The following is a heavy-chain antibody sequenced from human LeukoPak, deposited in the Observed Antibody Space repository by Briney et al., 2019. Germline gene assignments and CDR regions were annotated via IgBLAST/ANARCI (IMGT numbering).Heavy chain of an antibody. CDR3: AADYYDSSGYAIDAFDI. Sequence: GASLKISCKGSGYSFTSYWIGWVRQMPGKGLEWMGIIYPGDSDTRYSPSFQGQVTISADKSISTAYLQWSSLKASDTAMYYCAADYYDSSGYAIDAFDIWGQGTMVTVSS. D-gene: IGHD3-22*01. J-gene: IGHJ3*02. CDR1: GYSFTSYW. V-gene: IGHV5-51*01. CDR2: IYPGDSDT.